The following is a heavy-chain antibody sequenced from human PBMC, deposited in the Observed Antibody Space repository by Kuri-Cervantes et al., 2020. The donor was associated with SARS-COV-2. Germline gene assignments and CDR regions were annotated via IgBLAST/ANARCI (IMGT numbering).Heavy chain of an antibody. CDR2: TIPIFGTA. D-gene: IGHD4/OR15-4a*01. Sequence: SVKVSCKASGGTFSSYAISWVRQAPGQGLEWMGGTIPIFGTANYAQKFQGRVTITADESTSTAYMELSSLRSEDTAVYYCARNPHSLTSYYYYMDVWGKGTTVTVSS. V-gene: IGHV1-69*13. CDR1: GGTFSSYA. J-gene: IGHJ6*03. CDR3: ARNPHSLTSYYYYMDV.